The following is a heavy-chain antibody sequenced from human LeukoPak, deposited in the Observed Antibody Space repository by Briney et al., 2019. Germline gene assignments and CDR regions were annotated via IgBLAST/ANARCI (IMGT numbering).Heavy chain of an antibody. J-gene: IGHJ3*02. CDR3: ARDRGHYDILTGYYTPNDAFDI. Sequence: GGSLRLSCAASGFTSSSYAMHWVRQAPGKGLEWVAVISYDGSNKYYADSVKGRFTISRDNSKNTLYLQMNSLRAEDTAVYYCARDRGHYDILTGYYTPNDAFDIWGQGTMVTVSS. V-gene: IGHV3-30*04. CDR2: ISYDGSNK. CDR1: GFTSSSYA. D-gene: IGHD3-9*01.